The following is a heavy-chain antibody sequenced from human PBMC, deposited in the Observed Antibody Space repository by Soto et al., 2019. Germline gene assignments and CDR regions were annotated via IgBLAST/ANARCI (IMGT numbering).Heavy chain of an antibody. CDR1: GGSISSGDYY. J-gene: IGHJ3*02. V-gene: IGHV4-30-4*01. D-gene: IGHD2-21*02. Sequence: SETLSLTGTVSGGSISSGDYYWSWLRQPPGKGLEWIGYIYYSGSTYYNPSLKSRVTISVDTSKNQFSLKLSSVTAADTAVCYCASCGGDCYVAFDIWGQGTMVTVSS. CDR3: ASCGGDCYVAFDI. CDR2: IYYSGST.